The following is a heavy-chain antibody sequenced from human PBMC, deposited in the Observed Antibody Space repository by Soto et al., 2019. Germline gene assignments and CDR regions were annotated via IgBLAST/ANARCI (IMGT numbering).Heavy chain of an antibody. CDR3: ARAYTGRLPRRADYYYAMDV. Sequence: GGSLRLSCATSGFTFSNFDMHWVRQVPGKGLEWVSATGAARDPYYLGSVKGRFTISRENAKNSVYLQMNDLRAGDSAVYYCARAYTGRLPRRADYYYAMDVWGQGTTVTVSS. J-gene: IGHJ6*02. V-gene: IGHV3-13*05. D-gene: IGHD2-2*02. CDR1: GFTFSNFD. CDR2: TGAARDP.